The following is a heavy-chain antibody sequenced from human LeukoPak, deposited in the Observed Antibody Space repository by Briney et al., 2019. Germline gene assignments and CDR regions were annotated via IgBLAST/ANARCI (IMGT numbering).Heavy chain of an antibody. D-gene: IGHD6-13*01. Sequence: SETLSLTCTVSGGSISSYYWSWIRQPPGKGLEWIGYIYYGGSTNYNPSLKSRVTISVDTSKNQFSLKLSSVTAADTAVYYCARHGSSSWFWFDPWGQGTLVTVSS. J-gene: IGHJ5*02. CDR3: ARHGSSSWFWFDP. V-gene: IGHV4-59*08. CDR1: GGSISSYY. CDR2: IYYGGST.